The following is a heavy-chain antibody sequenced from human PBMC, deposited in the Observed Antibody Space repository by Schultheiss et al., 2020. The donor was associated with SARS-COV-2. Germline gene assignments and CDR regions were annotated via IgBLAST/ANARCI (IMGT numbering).Heavy chain of an antibody. Sequence: SETLSLTCAVYGGSFSGYYWGWIRQPPGKGLEWIGEINHSGSTNYNPSLKSRVTISVDTSKNQFSLKLSSVTAADTAVYYCARGFIAVAGVNWFDPWGQGTLVTVSS. CDR2: INHSGST. V-gene: IGHV4-34*01. CDR1: GGSFSGYY. D-gene: IGHD6-19*01. CDR3: ARGFIAVAGVNWFDP. J-gene: IGHJ5*02.